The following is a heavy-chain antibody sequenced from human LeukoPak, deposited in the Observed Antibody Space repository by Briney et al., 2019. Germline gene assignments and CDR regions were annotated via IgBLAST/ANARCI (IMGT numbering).Heavy chain of an antibody. CDR3: ARTITIVGALGDFDY. J-gene: IGHJ4*02. V-gene: IGHV4-31*03. CDR1: GTSISSGAYS. Sequence: SQTLSLTCTVSGTSISSGAYSWSWVRQHPGKGLEWIAYIYQRGNTHNAPCHTRRVTRSVATSKNPSSLKLSSGTAADTAVYYCARTITIVGALGDFDYWGQGTLVTVSS. CDR2: IYQRGNT. D-gene: IGHD3-3*01.